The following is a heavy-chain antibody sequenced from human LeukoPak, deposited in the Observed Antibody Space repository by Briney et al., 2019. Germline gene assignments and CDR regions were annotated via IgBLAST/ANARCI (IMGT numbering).Heavy chain of an antibody. D-gene: IGHD3-3*01. CDR2: VYDTGST. V-gene: IGHV4-59*01. CDR3: ARATYYEFWSGWRD. Sequence: KPSETLSLTCTVSGDSITNYYWSWIRQPPGKRLQWIGYVYDTGSTNYNPSLKSRVSISIDKSKNQFSLKLTSVTAADTAVYYCARATYYEFWSGWRDWGQGTLVTVSS. CDR1: GDSITNYY. J-gene: IGHJ4*02.